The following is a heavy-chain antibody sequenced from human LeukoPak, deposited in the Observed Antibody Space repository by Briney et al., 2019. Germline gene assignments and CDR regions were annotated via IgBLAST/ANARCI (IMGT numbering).Heavy chain of an antibody. V-gene: IGHV3-23*01. CDR3: AKEGQRSSGSYYVY. D-gene: IGHD3-10*01. CDR1: GFTFSSYA. Sequence: PGGSLRLSCAAFGFTFSSYAMSWVRQAPGKGLEWVSAISGSGGSTYYADSVKGRFTISRDNSKNTLYLQMNSLRAEDTAVYYCAKEGQRSSGSYYVYWGQGTLVTVSS. CDR2: ISGSGGST. J-gene: IGHJ4*02.